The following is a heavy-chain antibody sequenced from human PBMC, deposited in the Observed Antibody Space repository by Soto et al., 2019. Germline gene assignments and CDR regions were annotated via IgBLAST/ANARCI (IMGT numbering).Heavy chain of an antibody. D-gene: IGHD1-26*01. CDR1: GFTFNSFG. J-gene: IGHJ6*02. V-gene: IGHV3-30*18. CDR2: ISYDGNNK. CDR3: AKSWGVGFNHYYYGIDV. Sequence: QVQLVESGGGVVQPGRSLRLSCAASGFTFNSFGMHWVRQAPGKGLEWVAVISYDGNNKYYADSVKGRFTISRDNSKNTIYVQMNSLRAEDTAVYYCAKSWGVGFNHYYYGIDVWGQGTTVTVSS.